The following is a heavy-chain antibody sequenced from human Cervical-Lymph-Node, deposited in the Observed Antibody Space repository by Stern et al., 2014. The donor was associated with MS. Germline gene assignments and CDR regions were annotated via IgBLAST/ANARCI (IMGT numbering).Heavy chain of an antibody. Sequence: QVQLQQWGAGLLRPSETLSLTCAVQGASFSDNYWSWIRQTPGKGLEWIGEINSSGGTHYNPSLMSRATLSVDPSRNQFSLKLSSLTAADTAMYYCARERKVERSSRLLVSFDVWGRGTLVTVSS. CDR1: GASFSDNY. CDR3: ARERKVERSSRLLVSFDV. CDR2: INSSGGT. J-gene: IGHJ3*01. V-gene: IGHV4-34*01. D-gene: IGHD1-1*01.